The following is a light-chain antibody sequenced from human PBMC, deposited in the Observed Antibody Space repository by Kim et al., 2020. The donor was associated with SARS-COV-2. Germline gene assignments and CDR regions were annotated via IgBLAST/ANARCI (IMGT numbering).Light chain of an antibody. CDR2: KDS. J-gene: IGLJ3*02. V-gene: IGLV3-25*03. Sequence: SYELTQPPSVSVSPGQTARITCSGDALPKQYAYWYQQKPGQAPVLVIYKDSERPSGIPERFSGSSSGTTVTLTISGVQVEDEADYYCQSADSSGTYQVFGGGTQLTVL. CDR1: ALPKQY. CDR3: QSADSSGTYQV.